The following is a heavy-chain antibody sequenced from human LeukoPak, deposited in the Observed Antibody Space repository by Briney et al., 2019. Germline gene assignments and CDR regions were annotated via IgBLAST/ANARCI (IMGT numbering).Heavy chain of an antibody. CDR2: IYSGGST. D-gene: IGHD3-10*01. Sequence: GGSLRLSCAASGFTVSSNYVSWVRQAPGKGLEWVSVIYSGGSTYYADSVKGRFTISRDNSKNTLYLQMNSLRAEDTAVYYCARVWFGELNFDYWGQGTLVTVSS. J-gene: IGHJ4*02. V-gene: IGHV3-66*01. CDR3: ARVWFGELNFDY. CDR1: GFTVSSNY.